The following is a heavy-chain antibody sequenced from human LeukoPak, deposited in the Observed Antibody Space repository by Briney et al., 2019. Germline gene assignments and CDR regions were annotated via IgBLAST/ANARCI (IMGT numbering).Heavy chain of an antibody. CDR1: GFTFSSYG. Sequence: PGRSLRLSRAASGFTFSSYGMHWVRQAPGKGLEWVAVISYDGSNKYYADSVKGRFTISRDNSKNTLYLQMNSLRAEDTAVYYCAKGRWDGDIVVVVAAEPYGMDVWGQGTTVTVSS. D-gene: IGHD2-15*01. V-gene: IGHV3-30*18. CDR3: AKGRWDGDIVVVVAAEPYGMDV. J-gene: IGHJ6*02. CDR2: ISYDGSNK.